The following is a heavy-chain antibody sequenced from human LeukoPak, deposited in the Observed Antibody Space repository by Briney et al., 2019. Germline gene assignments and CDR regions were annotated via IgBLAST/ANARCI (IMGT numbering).Heavy chain of an antibody. Sequence: PGGSLRLSCAASGFTFSSYGMHWVHQAPGKGLEWVAVIWYDGSNKYYADSVKGRFTISRDNSKNTLYLQMNSLRAEDTAVYYCARDYYSYGYNTFDYWGQGTLVTVSS. CDR2: IWYDGSNK. V-gene: IGHV3-33*01. CDR1: GFTFSSYG. D-gene: IGHD5-18*01. CDR3: ARDYYSYGYNTFDY. J-gene: IGHJ4*02.